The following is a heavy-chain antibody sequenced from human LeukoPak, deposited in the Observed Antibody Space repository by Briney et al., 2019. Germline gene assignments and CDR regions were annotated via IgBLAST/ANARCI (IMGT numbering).Heavy chain of an antibody. CDR3: ARDGTRSSWVAYNWFDT. D-gene: IGHD6-13*01. Sequence: GGSLRLFCAASGFTFSSYWMHWVRQTPGKGVVWVSRINSDGSDTAYADSVKGRFTISRDNAKNTLYLQMNSLRAEDTAVYYCARDGTRSSWVAYNWFDTWGQGTLVTVSS. CDR1: GFTFSSYW. CDR2: INSDGSDT. J-gene: IGHJ5*02. V-gene: IGHV3-74*01.